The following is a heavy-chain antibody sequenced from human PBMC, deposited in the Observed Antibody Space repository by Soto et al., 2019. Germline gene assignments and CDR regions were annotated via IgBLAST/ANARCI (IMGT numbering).Heavy chain of an antibody. CDR1: AFSFSSHA. D-gene: IGHD3-22*01. Sequence: GGSLRLSCAVSAFSFSSHAMNWVRQAPGKGLEWVSAISSSGDRTYYADSVKGRFTISRDNSNNTLYLQMNSLRAEDTAVYYCARLPSQNYFDSSGFDYWGQGTLVTVSS. V-gene: IGHV3-23*01. J-gene: IGHJ4*02. CDR2: ISSSGDRT. CDR3: ARLPSQNYFDSSGFDY.